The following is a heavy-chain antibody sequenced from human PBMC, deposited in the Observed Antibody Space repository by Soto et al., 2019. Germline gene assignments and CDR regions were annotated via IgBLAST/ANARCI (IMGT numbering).Heavy chain of an antibody. CDR2: INYSGST. J-gene: IGHJ6*02. CDR3: ARGDYYGSGPGAEYFGMDV. CDR1: GGSISSYY. Sequence: LRETLSLTSTVTGGSISSYYWSWIRQPPGKGLEWIGYINYSGSTNYNPSLKSRVTISVDTSKNQCSLKLSSGPVADTAVYYCARGDYYGSGPGAEYFGMDVWGQGTTVTVSS. D-gene: IGHD3-10*01. V-gene: IGHV4-59*01.